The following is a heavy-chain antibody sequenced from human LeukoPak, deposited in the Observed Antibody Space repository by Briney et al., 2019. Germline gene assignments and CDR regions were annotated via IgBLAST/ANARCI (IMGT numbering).Heavy chain of an antibody. CDR2: IYHSGST. CDR1: GGSISSSNW. CDR3: ARDQEYSCGWYYFDY. V-gene: IGHV4-4*02. Sequence: SGTLSLTCAVSGGSISSSNWWRWVRQPPGKGLEWIGEIYHSGSTNYNPSLKSRVTISVDKSKNQFSLKLSSVTAADTAVYYCARDQEYSCGWYYFDYWGQGTLVTVSS. D-gene: IGHD6-19*01. J-gene: IGHJ4*02.